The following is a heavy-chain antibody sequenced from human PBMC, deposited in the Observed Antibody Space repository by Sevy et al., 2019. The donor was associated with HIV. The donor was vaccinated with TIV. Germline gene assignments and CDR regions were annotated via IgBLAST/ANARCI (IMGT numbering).Heavy chain of an antibody. J-gene: IGHJ4*02. Sequence: GGSLRLSCEVSGFTFSTYWMTWVRQAPGKGLEWVANIKQDGTETSYGDSVRGRFTITRDNAKKSLYLQLDNLRVEETAVYYWARALADGGSFHYSLWGQGTLVTVSS. V-gene: IGHV3-7*01. CDR3: ARALADGGSFHYSL. CDR2: IKQDGTET. D-gene: IGHD3-16*02. CDR1: GFTFSTYW.